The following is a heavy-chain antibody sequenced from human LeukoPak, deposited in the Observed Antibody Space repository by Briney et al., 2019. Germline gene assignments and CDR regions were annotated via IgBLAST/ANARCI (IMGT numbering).Heavy chain of an antibody. CDR1: GGSISSYY. D-gene: IGHD3-22*01. CDR2: IYYSGST. Sequence: TSETLSLTCTVSGGSISSYYWSWIRQPPGKGLEWIGYIYYSGSTNYNPSLKSRVTISVDTSKNQFSLKLSSVTAADTAVYYCARSDDSSGYYYYYYYYMDVWGKGTTVTVSS. CDR3: ARSDDSSGYYYYYYYYMDV. J-gene: IGHJ6*03. V-gene: IGHV4-59*01.